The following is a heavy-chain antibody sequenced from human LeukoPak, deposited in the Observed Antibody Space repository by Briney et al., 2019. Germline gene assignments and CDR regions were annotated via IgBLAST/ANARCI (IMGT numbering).Heavy chain of an antibody. J-gene: IGHJ4*02. CDR3: ARGIAAAGGYTDY. CDR1: GGSVTYTNYY. CDR2: IYYNGKT. D-gene: IGHD6-13*01. V-gene: IGHV4-39*07. Sequence: SETLSLTCTVSGGSVTYTNYYWGWIRQPPGKGLQWIGVIYYNGKTYYNPSLKSRVTVAVDTSKNQFSLKLSSVTAADTAVYYCARGIAAAGGYTDYWGQGTLVTVSS.